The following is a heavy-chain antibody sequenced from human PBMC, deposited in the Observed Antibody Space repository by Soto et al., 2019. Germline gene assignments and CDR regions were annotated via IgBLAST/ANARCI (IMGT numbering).Heavy chain of an antibody. V-gene: IGHV1-69*13. D-gene: IGHD3-10*01. Sequence: SVKVSCKASGGTFSSYAISWVRQAPGQGLEWMGGIIPIFGTANYAQKFQGRVTITADESTSTAYMELSSLRSEDTAVYYCARDRGTFSDYYYGMDVWGQGTTVTVSS. J-gene: IGHJ6*02. CDR2: IIPIFGTA. CDR3: ARDRGTFSDYYYGMDV. CDR1: GGTFSSYA.